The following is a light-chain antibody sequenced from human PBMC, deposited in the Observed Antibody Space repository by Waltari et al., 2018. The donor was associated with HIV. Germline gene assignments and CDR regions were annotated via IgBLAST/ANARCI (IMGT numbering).Light chain of an antibody. CDR3: SSYACSSSPYV. V-gene: IGLV2-14*01. Sequence: QSALNQPASVSGSPGQSITISCTGTSSDVGGYNYVSWYQQHPGKAPKLMIYEVSNRPSGVFNGFAGFKSGNTASLTISRLQSEDEADYYCSSYACSSSPYVFGTGTKVTVL. J-gene: IGLJ1*01. CDR2: EVS. CDR1: SSDVGGYNY.